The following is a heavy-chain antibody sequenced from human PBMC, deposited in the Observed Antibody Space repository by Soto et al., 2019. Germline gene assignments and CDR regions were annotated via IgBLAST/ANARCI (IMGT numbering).Heavy chain of an antibody. CDR3: ARDQEECGGDCDSIRYYYGMDV. Sequence: ASVKVSCKASGYTFTSYGIRWVRHAPGQGLEWMGWISAYNGNTNYAQKLQGRVTMTTDTSTSTAYMELRSLRSDDTAVYYCARDQEECGGDCDSIRYYYGMDVWGQGTTVTVS. CDR1: GYTFTSYG. CDR2: ISAYNGNT. J-gene: IGHJ6*02. V-gene: IGHV1-18*04. D-gene: IGHD2-21*02.